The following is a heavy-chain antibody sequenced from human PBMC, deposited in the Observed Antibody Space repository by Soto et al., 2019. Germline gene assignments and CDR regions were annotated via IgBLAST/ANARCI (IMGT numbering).Heavy chain of an antibody. CDR3: ARVGGINLFDP. J-gene: IGHJ5*02. D-gene: IGHD3-16*01. CDR2: IYYSGST. Sequence: PSETLSLTCTVSGGSVSSGGYYWSWIRQHPGKGLEWIGYIYYSGSTYYNPSLKSRVTISVDTSKNQFSLKLSSVTAADTAVYYCARVGGINLFDPWGQGTLVTVSS. V-gene: IGHV4-31*03. CDR1: GGSVSSGGYY.